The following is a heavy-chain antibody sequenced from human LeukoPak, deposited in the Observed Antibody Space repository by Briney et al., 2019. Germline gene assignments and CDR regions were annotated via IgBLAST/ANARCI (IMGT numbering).Heavy chain of an antibody. CDR1: GGSVRTYY. D-gene: IGHD4-23*01. CDR3: ARGLMTTVVKYDY. Sequence: SETLSLTCTVSGGSVRTYYWSWIRQPPGKGLEWIGYIYYSGSTNYNPSLKSRVSISVDTSKNQFSLKLSSVTAADTAVYYCARGLMTTVVKYDYWGQGTLVTVSS. J-gene: IGHJ4*02. V-gene: IGHV4-59*02. CDR2: IYYSGST.